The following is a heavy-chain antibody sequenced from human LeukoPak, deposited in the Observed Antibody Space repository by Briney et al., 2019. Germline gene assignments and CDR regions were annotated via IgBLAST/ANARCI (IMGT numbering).Heavy chain of an antibody. CDR1: GGSFSGYF. CDR2: IYSNGNT. Sequence: PSETLSLTCAVYGGSFSGYFWSWIRQPAGKGLEWIGRIYSNGNTNYYPSLKSRLTMSIDTSKNQFSLRLSSVTAADTAVYYCARGNGSGSPIDYWGQGTLVTVSS. V-gene: IGHV4-59*10. D-gene: IGHD3-10*01. J-gene: IGHJ4*02. CDR3: ARGNGSGSPIDY.